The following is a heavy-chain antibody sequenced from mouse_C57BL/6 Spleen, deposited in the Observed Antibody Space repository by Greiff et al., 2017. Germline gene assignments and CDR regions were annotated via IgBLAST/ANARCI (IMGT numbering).Heavy chain of an antibody. CDR3: ARNYYGSSYDWYFAV. CDR1: GFTFSDFY. CDR2: SRNKANDYTT. Sequence: EVKLVESGGGLVQSGRSLRLSCASSGFTFSDFYMEWVRQAPGKGLEWIAASRNKANDYTTEYSASVKGRFIVSRDTSQSILYLQMNALRAEDTAIYYCARNYYGSSYDWYFAVWGTGTTVTVSS. J-gene: IGHJ1*03. D-gene: IGHD1-1*01. V-gene: IGHV7-1*01.